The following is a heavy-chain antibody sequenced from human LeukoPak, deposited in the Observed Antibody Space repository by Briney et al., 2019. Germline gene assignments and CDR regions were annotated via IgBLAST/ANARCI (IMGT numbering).Heavy chain of an antibody. J-gene: IGHJ4*02. CDR3: AKVRNCGGDCYEN. Sequence: GGCLRLSCAASGFTFSSYAMSWVRQAPGKGLEWVSGISGSGVSTYYADSVKGRFTISRDNSKNTLYLQMNSLRAEDTAVYYCAKVRNCGGDCYENWGQGTLVTVSS. CDR2: ISGSGVST. CDR1: GFTFSSYA. V-gene: IGHV3-23*01. D-gene: IGHD2-21*02.